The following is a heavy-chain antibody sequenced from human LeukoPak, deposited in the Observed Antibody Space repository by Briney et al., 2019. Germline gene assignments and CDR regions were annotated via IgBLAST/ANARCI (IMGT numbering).Heavy chain of an antibody. CDR3: ARGYSRAFDP. CDR2: IYYSGST. D-gene: IGHD2-15*01. Sequence: PSETLSLTCTVSGGSISSGGYYWSWIRQHPGKGLEWIGYIYYSGSTYSNPSLKSRVTISVDTSKNQFSLELSSVTAADTAVYYCARGYSRAFDPWGQGTLVTVSS. V-gene: IGHV4-31*03. J-gene: IGHJ5*02. CDR1: GGSISSGGYY.